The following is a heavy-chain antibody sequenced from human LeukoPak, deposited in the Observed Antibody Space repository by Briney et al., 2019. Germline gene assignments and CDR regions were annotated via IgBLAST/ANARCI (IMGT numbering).Heavy chain of an antibody. D-gene: IGHD6-13*01. CDR2: TNPNSGGT. V-gene: IGHV1-2*02. CDR1: GYTFTGYN. CDR3: ARGPMYSRAVLDP. J-gene: IGHJ5*02. Sequence: ASVSVSCTSSGYTFTGYNMHRVRQAPGQGLERMGWTNPNSGGTNYAQKFQGRVTMTRDTSISTAYMELSRPRSDDTAVYYCARGPMYSRAVLDPWGQGTLVTVSS.